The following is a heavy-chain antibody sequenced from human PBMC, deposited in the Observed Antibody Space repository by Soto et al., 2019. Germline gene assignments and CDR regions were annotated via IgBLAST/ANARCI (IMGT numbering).Heavy chain of an antibody. D-gene: IGHD3-22*01. V-gene: IGHV1-69*13. J-gene: IGHJ4*02. CDR1: GGTFSSYA. CDR2: IIPIFGTA. Sequence: SVKVSCKASGGTFSSYAISWVRQAPGQGLEWMGGIIPIFGTANYAQKFQGRVTITADESTSTAYMELSSLRSEDTAVYYCASGRDYYDSSGPFDYWGQGTLVIVSS. CDR3: ASGRDYYDSSGPFDY.